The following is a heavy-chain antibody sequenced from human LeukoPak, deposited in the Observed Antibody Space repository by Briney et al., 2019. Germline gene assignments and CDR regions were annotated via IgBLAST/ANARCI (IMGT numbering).Heavy chain of an antibody. Sequence: GSLRLSCAASGFTFSSYAMSWVRQAPGKGLEWVSAISGSGGSTYYADSVKGRFTISRDNSKNTLYLQLNSLRAEDTAVYYCAKPPAAEYYYYYGMDVWGQGTTVTVSS. CDR3: AKPPAAEYYYYYGMDV. CDR1: GFTFSSYA. V-gene: IGHV3-23*01. CDR2: ISGSGGST. J-gene: IGHJ6*02. D-gene: IGHD6-13*01.